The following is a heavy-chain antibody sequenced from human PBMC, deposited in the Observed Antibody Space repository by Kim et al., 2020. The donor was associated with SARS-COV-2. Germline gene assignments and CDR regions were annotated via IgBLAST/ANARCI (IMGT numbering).Heavy chain of an antibody. CDR1: GGSISSSSYY. Sequence: SETLSLTCTVSGGSISSSSYYWGWIRQPPGKGLEWIGSIYYSGSTYYNPSLKSRVTISVDTSKNQFSLKLSSVTAADTAVYYCARELFMTTVTTFLTYFDYWGQGTLVTVSS. CDR2: IYYSGST. CDR3: ARELFMTTVTTFLTYFDY. J-gene: IGHJ4*02. V-gene: IGHV4-39*07. D-gene: IGHD4-17*01.